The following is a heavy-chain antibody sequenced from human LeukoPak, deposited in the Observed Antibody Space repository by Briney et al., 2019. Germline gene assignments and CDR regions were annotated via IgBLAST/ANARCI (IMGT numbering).Heavy chain of an antibody. CDR2: IYYSGST. Sequence: SETLSLTCTVSGGSISSSSYYWGWICQPPGKGLEWIGSIYYSGSTYYNPSLKSRVTISVDTSKNQFSLKLSSVTAADTAVYYCARRRGATMDAFDIWGQGTMVTVSS. J-gene: IGHJ3*02. CDR1: GGSISSSSYY. D-gene: IGHD1-26*01. V-gene: IGHV4-39*07. CDR3: ARRRGATMDAFDI.